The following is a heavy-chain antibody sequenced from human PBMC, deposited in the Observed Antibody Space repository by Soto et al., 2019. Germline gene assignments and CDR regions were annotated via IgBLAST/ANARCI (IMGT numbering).Heavy chain of an antibody. Sequence: GGSLRLSCAASGFTFSSYAMHWVRQAPGKGLEWVAVISYDGSNKYYADSVKGRFTISRDNSKNTLYLQMNSLRAEDTAVYYCARGIDYYGMDVWGQGTTVTVSS. D-gene: IGHD6-13*01. CDR2: ISYDGSNK. CDR3: ARGIDYYGMDV. CDR1: GFTFSSYA. V-gene: IGHV3-30-3*01. J-gene: IGHJ6*02.